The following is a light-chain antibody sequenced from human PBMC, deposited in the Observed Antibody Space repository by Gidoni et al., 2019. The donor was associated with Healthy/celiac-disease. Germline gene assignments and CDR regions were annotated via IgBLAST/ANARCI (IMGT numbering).Light chain of an antibody. J-gene: IGKJ4*01. V-gene: IGKV3-11*01. CDR1: QSVSSY. CDR3: QQRSNWPST. CDR2: DAS. Sequence: ELVLTQSPATLSLSPGERATLSCRASQSVSSYLAWYQQKTGQAPRLLIYDASNRATGIPARVSGSGSGTDFTLTISSREPEDFAVYYCQQRSNWPSTFGGGTKVEIK.